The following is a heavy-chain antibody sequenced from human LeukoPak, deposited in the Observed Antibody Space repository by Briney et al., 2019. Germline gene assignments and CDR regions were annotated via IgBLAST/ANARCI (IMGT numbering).Heavy chain of an antibody. CDR1: GYSFTSYW. J-gene: IGHJ4*02. Sequence: GESLKISCRGSGYSFTSYWISWVRQMPGKGLEWMGIIYPGDSDTRYSPSFQGQVTISADKSISTAYLQWSGLKASDTAMYYCARRPCSTTSCYPELFDYWGQGTLVTVSS. V-gene: IGHV5-51*01. CDR3: ARRPCSTTSCYPELFDY. D-gene: IGHD2-2*01. CDR2: IYPGDSDT.